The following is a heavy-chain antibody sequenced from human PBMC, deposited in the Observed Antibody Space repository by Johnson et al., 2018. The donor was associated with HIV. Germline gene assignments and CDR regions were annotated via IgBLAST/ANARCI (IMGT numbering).Heavy chain of an antibody. D-gene: IGHD3-22*01. CDR1: GFTVSSNY. CDR2: ISSGGST. Sequence: VQLVESGGGLVQPGGSLRLSCAASGFTVSSNYMSWVRQAPGQGLEWVSVISSGGSTYYADSVKGRFTISRDNSKNTLYLQMNSLRAEDTAVYYCARDRNYYDSSAQGAFDIWGQGTMVTVSS. J-gene: IGHJ3*02. CDR3: ARDRNYYDSSAQGAFDI. V-gene: IGHV3-53*01.